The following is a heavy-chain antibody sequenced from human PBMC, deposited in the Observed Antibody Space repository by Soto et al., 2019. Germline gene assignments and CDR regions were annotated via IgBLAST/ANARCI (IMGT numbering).Heavy chain of an antibody. CDR1: GFTFSSYA. CDR3: AKERWAAAGTPTLDY. CDR2: ISGGTSGT. V-gene: IGHV3-23*01. Sequence: EVQLLESGGGLVQPGGSLRLSCAASGFTFSSYAMSWVRQAPGKGREWVSAISGGTSGTYYADSVKGRFTISRDNSKNTLYLQMNSLRAEDTAVYYCAKERWAAAGTPTLDYWGQGTLVTVSS. D-gene: IGHD6-13*01. J-gene: IGHJ4*02.